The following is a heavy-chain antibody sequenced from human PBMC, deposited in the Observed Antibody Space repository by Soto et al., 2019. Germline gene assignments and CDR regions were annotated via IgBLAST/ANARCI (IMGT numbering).Heavy chain of an antibody. V-gene: IGHV4-30-4*01. CDR3: ARDRGTGNWNVIGGMDV. CDR2: IYYSGST. CDR1: GGSISSGDYY. D-gene: IGHD1-1*01. Sequence: PSETLSLTCTVSGGSISSGDYYWSWIRQPPGKGLEWIGYIYYSGSTYYNPSLKSRVTISVDTSKNQFSLKLSSVTAADTAVYYCARDRGTGNWNVIGGMDVWGQGTMVTVSS. J-gene: IGHJ6*02.